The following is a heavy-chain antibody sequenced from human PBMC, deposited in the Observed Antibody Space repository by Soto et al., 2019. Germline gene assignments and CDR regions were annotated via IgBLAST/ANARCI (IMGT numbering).Heavy chain of an antibody. J-gene: IGHJ4*02. V-gene: IGHV3-33*01. D-gene: IGHD1-26*01. CDR3: ARDLDPREGATFLSD. CDR2: IWYDGSNK. Sequence: GGSLRLSCAASGFTFSSYGMHWVRQAPGKGLEWVAVIWYDGSNKYYADSVKGRFTISRDNSKNTLYLQMNSLRAEDTAVYYCARDLDPREGATFLSDWGQGTLVTVSS. CDR1: GFTFSSYG.